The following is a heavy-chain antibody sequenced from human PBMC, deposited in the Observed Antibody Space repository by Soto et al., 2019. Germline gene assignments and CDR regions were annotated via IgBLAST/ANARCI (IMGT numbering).Heavy chain of an antibody. D-gene: IGHD3-10*01. CDR3: ARGGRSMVRRDVENWFDS. J-gene: IGHJ5*01. Sequence: QVQLQESGPGLVKPSQTLSLTCTVAVGSIISGGYYGIWIRQPPGKGLEWIVSIYFSGTTYYSPYLNSRITISLDTYKNQFSLKLTSGTAADKSVYYCARGGRSMVRRDVENWFDSWGQGTLVTVSS. CDR1: VGSIISGGYY. CDR2: IYFSGTT. V-gene: IGHV4-30-4*08.